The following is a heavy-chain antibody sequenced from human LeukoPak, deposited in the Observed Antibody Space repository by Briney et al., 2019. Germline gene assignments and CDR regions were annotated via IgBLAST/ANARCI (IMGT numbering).Heavy chain of an antibody. V-gene: IGHV1-2*02. CDR3: APGGNYYGSGSYYALDY. Sequence: ASVKVSCKASGYTFTGYYMHWVRQALGQGLEWMGWFNPNSGGTNYAQKFQGRVTITRDTSISTAYMELTRLRSDDTAVYCCAPGGNYYGSGSYYALDYWGQGTLVTVSS. CDR1: GYTFTGYY. D-gene: IGHD3-10*01. CDR2: FNPNSGGT. J-gene: IGHJ4*02.